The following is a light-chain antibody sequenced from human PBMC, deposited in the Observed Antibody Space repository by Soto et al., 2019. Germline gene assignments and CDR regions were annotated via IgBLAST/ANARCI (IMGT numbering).Light chain of an antibody. J-gene: IGKJ2*01. CDR1: QSIISY. CDR2: AAS. Sequence: DIQMTQSPCSLSASVGDRVTITCRASQSIISYVNWYQQKPGKAPKLLIYAASSLQSGGPSRFSGSGSGTEFTLTISSLQPEDFATYYCQQSYRTRYTFGQGTKLEIK. CDR3: QQSYRTRYT. V-gene: IGKV1-39*01.